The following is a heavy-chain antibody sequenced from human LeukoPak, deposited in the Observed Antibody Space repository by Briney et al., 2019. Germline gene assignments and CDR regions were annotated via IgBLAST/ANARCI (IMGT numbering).Heavy chain of an antibody. J-gene: IGHJ4*02. CDR3: ARDPSGFGGYDY. Sequence: SETLSLTCTVSGGSISSSSYYWGWIRQPPGKGLEWIGSIYYSGSTYYNPSLKSRVTISVDTSKNQFSLKLSSVTPEDTAVYYCARDPSGFGGYDYWGQGTLVTVSS. CDR1: GGSISSSSYY. CDR2: IYYSGST. V-gene: IGHV4-39*07. D-gene: IGHD3-10*01.